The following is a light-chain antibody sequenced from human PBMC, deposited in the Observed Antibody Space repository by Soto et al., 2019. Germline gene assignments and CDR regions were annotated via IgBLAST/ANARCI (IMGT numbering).Light chain of an antibody. CDR1: QDIRSD. J-gene: IGKJ5*01. Sequence: QMTQSPSSLSASVGDRITITCRASQDIRSDLGWYQQKPGRAPKLLIYDASNLEAGVPSRFRGSGSGTDFTFTISRLQPEDIATYYCQQYENLPTFGQGTRLEIK. CDR2: DAS. V-gene: IGKV1-33*01. CDR3: QQYENLPT.